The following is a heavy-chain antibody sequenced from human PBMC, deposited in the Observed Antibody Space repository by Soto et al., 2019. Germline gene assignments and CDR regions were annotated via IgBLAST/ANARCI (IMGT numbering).Heavy chain of an antibody. D-gene: IGHD3-3*01. CDR3: ARVKVGDLFRFNWFFDL. V-gene: IGHV4-30-2*01. CDR1: GDTISTGGYS. J-gene: IGHJ2*01. CDR2: IFHTGNT. Sequence: SETLSLTCGVSGDTISTGGYSWAWIRQPPGKALERIAYIFHTGNTYYNSSLKPRVTISVDRSKNQFSLKLKSVTETDTAVYYCARVKVGDLFRFNWFFDLWGRGTLVTVPQ.